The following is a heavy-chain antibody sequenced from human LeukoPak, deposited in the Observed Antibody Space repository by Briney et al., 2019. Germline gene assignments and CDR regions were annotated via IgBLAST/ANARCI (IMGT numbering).Heavy chain of an antibody. CDR1: GFTFSSYA. CDR2: ISGSGGST. CDR3: AQQVGYCSSGNCYFTY. Sequence: GGSLRLSCAASGFTFSSYAMSWVRQAPGKGLEWVSAISGSGGSTYSADSVKGRFTVSRDNSKNTLYLQMNSLRAEDAAVYYCAQQVGYCSSGNCYFTYWGQGTLVTVSS. D-gene: IGHD2-15*01. J-gene: IGHJ1*01. V-gene: IGHV3-23*01.